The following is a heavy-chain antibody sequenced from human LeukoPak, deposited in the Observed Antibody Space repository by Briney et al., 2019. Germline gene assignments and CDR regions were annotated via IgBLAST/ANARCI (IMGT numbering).Heavy chain of an antibody. J-gene: IGHJ3*02. CDR2: IPYDGSNK. D-gene: IGHD5-24*01. CDR3: AKVEGRRDGYNKAFDI. Sequence: GGSLRLSCAASGFTFSSYGMHWVRQAPGKGLEWVAVIPYDGSNKYYADSVKGRFTISRDNSKNTLYLQMNSLRAEDTAVYYCAKVEGRRDGYNKAFDIWGQGTMVTVSS. CDR1: GFTFSSYG. V-gene: IGHV3-30*18.